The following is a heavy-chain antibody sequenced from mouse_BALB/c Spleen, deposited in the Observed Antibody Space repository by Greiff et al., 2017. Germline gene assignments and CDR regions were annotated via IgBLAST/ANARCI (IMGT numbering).Heavy chain of an antibody. CDR2: INPYNDGT. J-gene: IGHJ3*01. Sequence: VQLQQSGPELVKPGASVKMSCKASGYTFTSYVMHWVKQKPGQGLEWIGYINPYNDGTKYNEKFKGKATLTSDKSSSTAYMELSSLTSEDSAVYYCAREGPMISFAYWGQGTLVTVSA. D-gene: IGHD2-4*01. CDR3: AREGPMISFAY. V-gene: IGHV1-14*01. CDR1: GYTFTSYV.